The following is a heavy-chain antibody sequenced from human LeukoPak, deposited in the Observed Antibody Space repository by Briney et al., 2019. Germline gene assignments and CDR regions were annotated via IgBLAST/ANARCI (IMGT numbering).Heavy chain of an antibody. J-gene: IGHJ4*02. Sequence: SXXASGXXFTXYAXXWVRQXPXQXXEWMGWINAGNGNTKYSQKFQGRVTITRDTSASTAYMELSSLRSEDTAVYYCAREAWPLTGDYWGQGTLVTVSS. D-gene: IGHD3-10*01. V-gene: IGHV1-3*01. CDR1: GXXFTXYA. CDR2: INAGNGNT. CDR3: AREAWPLTGDY.